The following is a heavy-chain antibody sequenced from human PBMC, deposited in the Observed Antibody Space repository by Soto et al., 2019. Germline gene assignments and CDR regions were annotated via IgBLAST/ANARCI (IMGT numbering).Heavy chain of an antibody. CDR2: ISLYNGNT. D-gene: IGHD2-2*01. Sequence: QIQLVQSGPEVKKPGASMKVSCKAYDFSFTSHGIIWVRQAPGQGLEWMGWISLYNGNTNYAQQFQGRVTMTTDTSTSTAYMELRSLRSDDTAMYLCAIYHLELFRFDYWGQGTLVTVSS. CDR1: DFSFTSHG. V-gene: IGHV1-18*04. J-gene: IGHJ4*02. CDR3: AIYHLELFRFDY.